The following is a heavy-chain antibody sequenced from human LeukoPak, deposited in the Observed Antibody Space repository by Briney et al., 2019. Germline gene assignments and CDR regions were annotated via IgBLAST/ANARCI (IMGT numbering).Heavy chain of an antibody. D-gene: IGHD6-19*01. CDR2: ICANDGNT. Sequence: GGSLRLSCAASGLTFRNYAMSWVRQAPGKGLEWVSVICANDGNTYYADAVKGRFTISRDNSKNTLYLQMNSLRAEDTAVYYCARVSHPYSSGWYYNYWGQGTLVTVSS. CDR3: ARVSHPYSSGWYYNY. V-gene: IGHV3-23*01. J-gene: IGHJ4*02. CDR1: GLTFRNYA.